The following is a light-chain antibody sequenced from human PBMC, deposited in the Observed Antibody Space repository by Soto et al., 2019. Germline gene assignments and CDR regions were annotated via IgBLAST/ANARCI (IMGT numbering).Light chain of an antibody. CDR1: QSVSSY. V-gene: IGKV3-11*01. CDR3: HQRSNWLT. Sequence: EIVWTQSPATLSLSPGERATLSCRASQSVSSYLAWYQQKPGQAPRLLIYDASNRAPGIPARFSGSGSGTDFTLTISSLEPEDFVVYYCHQRSNWLTFGGGTKVELK. J-gene: IGKJ4*01. CDR2: DAS.